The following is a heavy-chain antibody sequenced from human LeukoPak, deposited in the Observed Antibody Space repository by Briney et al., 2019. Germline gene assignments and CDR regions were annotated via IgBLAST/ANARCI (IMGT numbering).Heavy chain of an antibody. J-gene: IGHJ4*02. Sequence: ASVKVSCKASGYTFTCYYLYWVRQAPGQGLEWMGWINPNNGGTKYAQKFQGRVTMTRDTSINTAYMELSRLRSDDTAVYYCARAFEDSSGSSLPFDYWGQETLVTVSS. CDR1: GYTFTCYY. CDR3: ARAFEDSSGSSLPFDY. D-gene: IGHD3-22*01. V-gene: IGHV1-2*02. CDR2: INPNNGGT.